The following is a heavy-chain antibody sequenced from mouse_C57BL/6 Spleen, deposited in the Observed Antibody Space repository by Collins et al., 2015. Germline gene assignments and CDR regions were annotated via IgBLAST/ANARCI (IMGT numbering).Heavy chain of an antibody. CDR1: GYTFTSYG. V-gene: IGHV1-58*01. J-gene: IGHJ1*03. CDR2: IYIGNGYS. CDR3: AIYYYGSRRRYFDV. D-gene: IGHD1-1*01. Sequence: EVQLQQSGAELVRPGSSVKMSCKTSGYTFTSYGINWVKQRPGQGLEWIGYIYIGNGYSEYNEKFKGKATLTSDTSSSTAYMQLSSLTSEDSAIYFCAIYYYGSRRRYFDVWGTGTTVTVSS.